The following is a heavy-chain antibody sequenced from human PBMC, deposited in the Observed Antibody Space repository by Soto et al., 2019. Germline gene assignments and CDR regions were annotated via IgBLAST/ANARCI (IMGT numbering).Heavy chain of an antibody. D-gene: IGHD6-13*01. CDR3: ARDRAAGGY. J-gene: IGHJ4*02. Sequence: EVQLVESGGGLVQPGGYLRLSCAASGFSFSNYEMNWVRQAPGKGLEWVAYISSGGSTVHYADSVRGRFTVSRDNARNSLYLQMNPRRVEDTALYYCARDRAAGGYWGQGTLVTVSS. V-gene: IGHV3-48*03. CDR2: ISSGGSTV. CDR1: GFSFSNYE.